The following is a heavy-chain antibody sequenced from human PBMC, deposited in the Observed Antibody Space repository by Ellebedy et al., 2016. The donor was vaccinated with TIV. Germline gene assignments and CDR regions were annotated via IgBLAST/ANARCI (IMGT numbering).Heavy chain of an antibody. J-gene: IGHJ3*02. V-gene: IGHV3-23*01. D-gene: IGHD7-27*01. Sequence: GESLKISCAASGFTFRDFAMHGVRQAPGKGLEWVSAISPSGAITYFADSVKRRFTISRDNSQDTVHLQMNSLRAEDTAESYCTKRGVAWAAFDIWGPGTLVTVSS. CDR3: TKRGVAWAAFDI. CDR2: ISPSGAIT. CDR1: GFTFRDFA.